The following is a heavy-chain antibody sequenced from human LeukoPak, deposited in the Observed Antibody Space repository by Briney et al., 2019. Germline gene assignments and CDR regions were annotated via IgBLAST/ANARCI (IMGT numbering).Heavy chain of an antibody. J-gene: IGHJ4*02. V-gene: IGHV3-23*01. CDR3: AKIGVSDYDFWNGHSFDY. CDR1: GFIFTNYA. CDR2: ISGSGGTT. Sequence: GGSMRLSCAASGFIFTNYAMNWVRQAPGKGLGWVSAISGSGGTTDYADSVKGRFTISRDNSKNTLYLQMNSLRAEDTAVYYCAKIGVSDYDFWNGHSFDYWGQGTLVTVSS. D-gene: IGHD3-3*01.